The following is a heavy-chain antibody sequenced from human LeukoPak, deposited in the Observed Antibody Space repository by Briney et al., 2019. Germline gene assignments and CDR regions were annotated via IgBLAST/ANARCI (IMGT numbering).Heavy chain of an antibody. CDR2: INSDGSST. Sequence: GGSLSLSCAASGFTFRSYWMHWVRQAPGKGRVWVSRINSDGSSTSYADSVKGRVTISRDNAKSTLYLQMNSLRAEDTAVYYCARAMVRGVIIGYWGQGTLVTVSS. V-gene: IGHV3-74*01. D-gene: IGHD3-10*01. CDR1: GFTFRSYW. J-gene: IGHJ4*02. CDR3: ARAMVRGVIIGY.